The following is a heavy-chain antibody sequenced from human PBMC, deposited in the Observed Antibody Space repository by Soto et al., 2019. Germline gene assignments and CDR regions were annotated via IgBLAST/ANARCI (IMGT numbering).Heavy chain of an antibody. Sequence: QVQLVESGGRVVQPGRSLRLSCAASGFTFSSYGMHWVRQAPGKGLEWVAVISYDGSNKYYADSVKGRFTISRDNSKNTLYLQMNSLRAEDTAVYYCAKDYFALKWSSSWLFDYWGQGTLVTVSS. V-gene: IGHV3-30*18. J-gene: IGHJ4*02. CDR1: GFTFSSYG. D-gene: IGHD6-13*01. CDR2: ISYDGSNK. CDR3: AKDYFALKWSSSWLFDY.